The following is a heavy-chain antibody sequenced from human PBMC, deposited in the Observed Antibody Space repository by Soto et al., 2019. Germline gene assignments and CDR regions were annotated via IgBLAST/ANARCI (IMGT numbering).Heavy chain of an antibody. Sequence: EVQLVESGGGLVQPGGSLRLSCVASGFSFVSSWMTWVRQAPVKGLEWVANIKKDGSQISYLDPVRGRFPISRDNAKNSLYLQMKSLRAEDTALYYCARDVSPGSSSLYLDAFDIWGQGTRVTVSS. CDR1: GFSFVSSW. CDR3: ARDVSPGSSSLYLDAFDI. CDR2: IKKDGSQI. J-gene: IGHJ3*02. D-gene: IGHD6-13*01. V-gene: IGHV3-7*05.